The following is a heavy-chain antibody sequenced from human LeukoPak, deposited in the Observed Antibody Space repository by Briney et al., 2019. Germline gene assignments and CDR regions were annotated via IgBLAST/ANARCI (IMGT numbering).Heavy chain of an antibody. J-gene: IGHJ4*02. D-gene: IGHD1-26*01. CDR1: GFTFSDHY. CDR3: ARGGSVSYPRQFDY. Sequence: PGGSLRLSCAASGFTFSDHYMDWVRQAPGKGLEWIGRIRNKANSYTTEYVASVKGRFTISRDDSKNSLYLQMNSLQTEDTAVYYCARGGSVSYPRQFDYWGQGSLVTVSS. V-gene: IGHV3-72*01. CDR2: IRNKANSYTT.